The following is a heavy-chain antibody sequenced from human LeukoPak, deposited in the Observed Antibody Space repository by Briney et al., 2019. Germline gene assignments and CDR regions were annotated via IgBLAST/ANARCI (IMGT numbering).Heavy chain of an antibody. CDR2: IYTSGST. CDR1: GGSISSYY. Sequence: SETLSLTCTASGGSISSYYWSWIRQPAGKGLEWIGRIYTSGSTNYNPPLKSRVTMSVDTSKNQFSLKLSSVTAADTAVYYCARDRVLRPSLDWFDPWGQGTLVTVSS. V-gene: IGHV4-4*07. J-gene: IGHJ5*02. D-gene: IGHD3-3*01. CDR3: ARDRVLRPSLDWFDP.